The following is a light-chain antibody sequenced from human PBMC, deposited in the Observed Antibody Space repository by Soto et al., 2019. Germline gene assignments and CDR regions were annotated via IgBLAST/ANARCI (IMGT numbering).Light chain of an antibody. J-gene: IGKJ2*01. Sequence: DIQMTQSPSTLYASVADRVTITCRASQSISSWLAWYQQKPGKAPKLLIYDASRLESGVPSRFSGSGSGTEFTLTISSLQPDDFATYYCQQYNSYSTFGQGTKLEIK. CDR1: QSISSW. V-gene: IGKV1-5*01. CDR2: DAS. CDR3: QQYNSYST.